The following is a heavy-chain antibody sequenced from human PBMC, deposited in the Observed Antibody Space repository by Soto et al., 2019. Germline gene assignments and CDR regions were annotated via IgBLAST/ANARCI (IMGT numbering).Heavy chain of an antibody. J-gene: IGHJ6*02. Sequence: PGGSLRLSCAASGFPFSIYGMSLVRQAPGKGLEWVSTISGNGANTHYADSVKGRFTISRDNSKNTVYLQMNSLRADDTAVYYCEKYNQIFGVLIDYSCYGMDVWGQGTTVTVSS. CDR1: GFPFSIYG. V-gene: IGHV3-23*01. CDR2: ISGNGANT. CDR3: EKYNQIFGVLIDYSCYGMDV. D-gene: IGHD3-3*01.